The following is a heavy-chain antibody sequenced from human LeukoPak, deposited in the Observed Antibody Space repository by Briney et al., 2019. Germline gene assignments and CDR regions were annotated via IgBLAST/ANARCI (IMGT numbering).Heavy chain of an antibody. Sequence: PGGSLRLSCAASGSTFTSYGMNWVRQAPGKGLEWVSVISGSGGSTYYADSVKGRFTISRDNSKNTLYLQMNSLRAEDTAVYYCAKGAIVGADYYFDSWGQGTLVTVSS. CDR3: AKGAIVGADYYFDS. V-gene: IGHV3-23*01. CDR2: ISGSGGST. J-gene: IGHJ4*02. CDR1: GSTFTSYG. D-gene: IGHD1-26*01.